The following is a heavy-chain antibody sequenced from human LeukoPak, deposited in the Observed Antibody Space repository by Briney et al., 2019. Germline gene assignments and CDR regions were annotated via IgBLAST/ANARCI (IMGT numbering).Heavy chain of an antibody. V-gene: IGHV3-23*01. J-gene: IGHJ6*02. CDR2: ISGSGGST. Sequence: GGSLRLSCAASGFTFSSYAMSWVRQAPGKGLEWVSAISGSGGSTYYADSVKGRFTISRDNSKNTLYLQMNSLRAEDTAVYYCAKDPWVGAPASYYYHGMDVWGQGTTVTVSS. CDR1: GFTFSSYA. D-gene: IGHD1-26*01. CDR3: AKDPWVGAPASYYYHGMDV.